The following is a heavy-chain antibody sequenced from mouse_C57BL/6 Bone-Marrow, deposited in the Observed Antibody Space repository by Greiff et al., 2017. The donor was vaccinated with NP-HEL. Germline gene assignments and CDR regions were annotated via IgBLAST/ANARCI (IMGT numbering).Heavy chain of an antibody. J-gene: IGHJ4*01. CDR1: GYTFTSYG. CDR3: ARWGYSNYYYAMDY. D-gene: IGHD2-5*01. CDR2: IYPRSGNT. Sequence: VQLQQSGAELARPGASVKLSCKASGYTFTSYGISWVKQRTGQGLEWIGEIYPRSGNTYYNEKFKGKATLTADKSSSTAYMALRSLTSEDSAVYFCARWGYSNYYYAMDYWGQGTSVTVSS. V-gene: IGHV1-81*01.